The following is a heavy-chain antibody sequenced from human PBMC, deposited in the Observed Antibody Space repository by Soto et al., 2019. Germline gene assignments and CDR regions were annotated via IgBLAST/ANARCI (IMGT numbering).Heavy chain of an antibody. Sequence: QVQLEQSAPEVKKPGTSVKVSCKASGYTFTTYGISWVRQAPGQGLEWLRWINTHNGNTNYAQNLQGRVIMTADTSTSTAYMELRSLRSDDTAIYYCTREGSAPYYYYGMDAWGQGTTVTVSS. CDR3: TREGSAPYYYYGMDA. D-gene: IGHD3-10*01. V-gene: IGHV1-18*01. CDR1: GYTFTTYG. J-gene: IGHJ6*02. CDR2: INTHNGNT.